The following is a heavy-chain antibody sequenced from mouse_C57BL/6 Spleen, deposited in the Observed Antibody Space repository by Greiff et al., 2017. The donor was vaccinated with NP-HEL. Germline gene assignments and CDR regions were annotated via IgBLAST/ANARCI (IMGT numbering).Heavy chain of an antibody. D-gene: IGHD2-3*01. CDR2: IDPETGGT. CDR3: TRRDGYYVLFAY. J-gene: IGHJ3*01. CDR1: GYTFTDYE. V-gene: IGHV1-15*01. Sequence: VQLQQSGAELVRPGASVTLSCKASGYTFTDYEMHWVKQTPVHGLEWIGAIDPETGGTAYNQKFKGKAILTADKSSSTAYMELRSLTSEDSAVYYCTRRDGYYVLFAYWGQGTLVTVSA.